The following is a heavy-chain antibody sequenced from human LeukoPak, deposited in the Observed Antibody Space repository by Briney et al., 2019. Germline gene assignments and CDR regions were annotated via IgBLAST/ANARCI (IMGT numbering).Heavy chain of an antibody. Sequence: SETLSLTCTVSGYSISSGYYWGWIRQPPGKGLEWIGSIYHSGSTYYNPSLKSRVTTSIDTSKNQLSLNLKSVTAADTAVYYCARDRDVDDFESWGHGTLVTVSS. D-gene: IGHD2-15*01. CDR3: ARDRDVDDFES. V-gene: IGHV4-38-2*02. J-gene: IGHJ4*01. CDR2: IYHSGST. CDR1: GYSISSGYY.